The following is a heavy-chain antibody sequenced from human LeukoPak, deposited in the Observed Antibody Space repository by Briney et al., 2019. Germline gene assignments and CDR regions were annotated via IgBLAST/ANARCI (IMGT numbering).Heavy chain of an antibody. CDR3: ATNRRTTVTTHYYYYGMDV. V-gene: IGHV1-18*01. CDR1: GYTFTSYG. CDR2: ISAYNGNT. D-gene: IGHD4-17*01. Sequence: GASVKVSCKASGYTFTSYGISWVRQAPGQGLEWMGWISAYNGNTNYAQKLQGRVTMTTDTSTSTAYMELRSLRSDDTAVYYCATNRRTTVTTHYYYYGMDVWGQGTTVTVSS. J-gene: IGHJ6*02.